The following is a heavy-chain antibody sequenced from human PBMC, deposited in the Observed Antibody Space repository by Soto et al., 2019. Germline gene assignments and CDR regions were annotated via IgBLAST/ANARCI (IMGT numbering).Heavy chain of an antibody. D-gene: IGHD3-22*01. J-gene: IGHJ3*02. CDR1: GGSLSCYY. V-gene: IGHV4-34*01. CDR3: SRYYYDSSGYRALDAFDI. Sequence: SETLSRTCAVYGGSLSCYYWSWIRQPPGKGLELIGEISHRGGTNYNPSLKSRVTISVDTSNNHFSLKLSSLTDADTALYYWSRYYYDSSGYRALDAFDIWGQGTMVTVSS. CDR2: ISHRGGT.